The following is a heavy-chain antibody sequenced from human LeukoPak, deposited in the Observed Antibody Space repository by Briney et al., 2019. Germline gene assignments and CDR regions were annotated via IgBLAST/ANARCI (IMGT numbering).Heavy chain of an antibody. V-gene: IGHV3-23*01. J-gene: IGHJ6*03. CDR3: AKHRPGWLQSYYMDV. Sequence: PGGSLRLSCAASGFTFSSYAMSWVRQAPGKGLEWVLAISGSGGSTYYAAPVKGRFTISRDNSKNTLYLQMNSLRAEDTPVYYCAKHRPGWLQSYYMDVWGKGTTVTVSS. CDR1: GFTFSSYA. CDR2: ISGSGGST. D-gene: IGHD5-24*01.